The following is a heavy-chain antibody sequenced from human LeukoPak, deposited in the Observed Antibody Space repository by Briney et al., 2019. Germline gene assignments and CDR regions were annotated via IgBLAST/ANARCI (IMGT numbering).Heavy chain of an antibody. Sequence: SETLSLTCTVSGGSISSYYWTWIRQPAGKGLEWIGRIYTTGSTNYNPSLKSRVTMSVDTSKNQFSLKLSSVTAADTAVYYCASSSGYSSTNWFDPWGQGTLVTVSS. J-gene: IGHJ5*02. CDR3: ASSSGYSSTNWFDP. V-gene: IGHV4-4*07. CDR1: GGSISSYY. CDR2: IYTTGST. D-gene: IGHD6-13*01.